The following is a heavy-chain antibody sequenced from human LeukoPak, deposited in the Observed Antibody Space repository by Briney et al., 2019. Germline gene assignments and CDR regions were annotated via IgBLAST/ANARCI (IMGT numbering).Heavy chain of an antibody. J-gene: IGHJ5*02. V-gene: IGHV4-34*01. CDR1: GVSFSGYY. CDR2: INHSGST. Sequence: SETLSLTCAVYGVSFSGYYWSWIRQPPGKGLEWIGEINHSGSTNYNPSLKSRVTISVDTSKNQFSLKLSSVTAADTAVYYCARRGGYYYGSGSYRNWFDPWGQGTLVTVSS. CDR3: ARRGGYYYGSGSYRNWFDP. D-gene: IGHD3-10*01.